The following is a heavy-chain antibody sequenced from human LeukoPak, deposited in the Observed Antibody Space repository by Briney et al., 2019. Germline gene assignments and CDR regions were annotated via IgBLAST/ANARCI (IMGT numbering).Heavy chain of an antibody. D-gene: IGHD6-13*01. V-gene: IGHV1-18*01. CDR1: GYTFTSYG. CDR2: ISAYNGNT. CDR3: ARAPSIAAAGTPCYFDY. J-gene: IGHJ4*02. Sequence: EASVKVSCKASGYTFTSYGISWVRQAPGQGLEWMGWISAYNGNTNYAQKLQGRVTMTTDTSTSTAYMELRSLRSDDTAVYYCARAPSIAAAGTPCYFDYWGQGTLVTVSS.